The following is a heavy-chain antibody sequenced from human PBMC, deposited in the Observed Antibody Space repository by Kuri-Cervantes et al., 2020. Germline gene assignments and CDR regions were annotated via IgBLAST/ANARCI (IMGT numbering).Heavy chain of an antibody. Sequence: LRLSCTVSGGSISSGDYYWSWIRQPPGKGLEWIGYIYYSGSTYYNPSLKSRVSISVDTSKNQFSLKLSSVTAADTALYYCARRKFNLLTGTNWFDLWGQGTLVTVSS. J-gene: IGHJ5*02. CDR3: ARRKFNLLTGTNWFDL. D-gene: IGHD3-9*01. CDR1: GGSISSGDYY. CDR2: IYYSGST. V-gene: IGHV4-30-4*01.